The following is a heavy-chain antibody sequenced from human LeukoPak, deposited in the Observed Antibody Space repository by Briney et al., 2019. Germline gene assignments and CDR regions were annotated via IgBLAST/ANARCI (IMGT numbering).Heavy chain of an antibody. CDR3: ARLGIITAAGSNDY. D-gene: IGHD6-13*01. J-gene: IGHJ4*02. V-gene: IGHV4-59*08. CDR2: IYYSGST. Sequence: SETLSLTCTVSGGSISSYYWSWIRQPPGKGLEWIGYIYYSGSTNYNPSLKSRVTISVDTSKNQFSLKLSSVTAADTAVYYCARLGIITAAGSNDYWGQGTLVTVSS. CDR1: GGSISSYY.